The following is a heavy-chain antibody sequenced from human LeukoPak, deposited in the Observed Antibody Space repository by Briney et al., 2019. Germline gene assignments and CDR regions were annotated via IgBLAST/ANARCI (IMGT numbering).Heavy chain of an antibody. CDR2: INHSGST. Sequence: PSETLSLTCTVSGGSISTYYWSWIRQPPGKGLEWIGEINHSGSTNYNPSLKSRVTISVDTSKNQFSLKLSSVTAADTAVYYCASSDEKNDYWGQGTLVTVSS. J-gene: IGHJ4*02. CDR3: ASSDEKNDY. CDR1: GGSISTYY. D-gene: IGHD5-24*01. V-gene: IGHV4-34*01.